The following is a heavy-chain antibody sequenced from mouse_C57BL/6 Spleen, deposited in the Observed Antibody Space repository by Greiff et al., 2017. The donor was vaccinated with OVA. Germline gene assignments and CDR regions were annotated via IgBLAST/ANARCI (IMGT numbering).Heavy chain of an antibody. CDR2: ISDGGSYT. CDR3: ARDRIYYYGSFDY. J-gene: IGHJ2*01. D-gene: IGHD1-1*01. CDR1: GFTFSSYA. V-gene: IGHV5-4*01. Sequence: EVKLVESGGGLVKPGGSLKLSCAASGFTFSSYAMSWVRQTPEKRLEWVATISDGGSYTYYPDNVKGRFTISRDNAKNNLYLQMSHLNSEDTAMYYCARDRIYYYGSFDYWGQGTTLTVSS.